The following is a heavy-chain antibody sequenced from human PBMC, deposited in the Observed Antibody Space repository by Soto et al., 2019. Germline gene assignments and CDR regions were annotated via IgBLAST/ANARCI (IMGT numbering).Heavy chain of an antibody. CDR2: ISNSGGNT. V-gene: IGHV3-23*01. D-gene: IGHD2-2*01. J-gene: IGHJ3*01. Sequence: GGSLSLSCAASEYTFSSYAMTWVRQAPGKGLEWVSAISNSGGNTFHADSVKGRFTISRDNAKNSLYLQMNSLRADDTAVYYCATYGFCTSSSCRWSFDVWGQGTMVTVSS. CDR3: ATYGFCTSSSCRWSFDV. CDR1: EYTFSSYA.